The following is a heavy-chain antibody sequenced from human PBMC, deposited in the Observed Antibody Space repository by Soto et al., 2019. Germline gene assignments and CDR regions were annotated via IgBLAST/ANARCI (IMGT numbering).Heavy chain of an antibody. CDR1: GYSISSGYY. V-gene: IGHV4-38-2*02. J-gene: IGHJ6*02. D-gene: IGHD6-19*01. Sequence: PSETLSLTCAVSGYSISSGYYWGWIRQPPGKGLEWIGSIYHNGSTYYNPSLKSRVTISVDTSTNQFSLKLSSVTAADTAVYYCARDDERLGHIGWYYYGMDVWGQGTTVTVSS. CDR3: ARDDERLGHIGWYYYGMDV. CDR2: IYHNGST.